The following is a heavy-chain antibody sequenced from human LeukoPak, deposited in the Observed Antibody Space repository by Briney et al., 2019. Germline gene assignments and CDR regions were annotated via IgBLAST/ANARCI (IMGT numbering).Heavy chain of an antibody. CDR3: AKLSGWPGWFFDY. D-gene: IGHD6-19*01. Sequence: PGGSLRLSCAASGFTFSSYAISCVRQAPGKGLEWVSAISKSGDGTYYADSVKGRFTISRDNSKNTIYFQMNSLRVEDTAVYYCAKLSGWPGWFFDYWGQGTVVTVSS. CDR1: GFTFSSYA. J-gene: IGHJ4*02. V-gene: IGHV3-23*01. CDR2: ISKSGDGT.